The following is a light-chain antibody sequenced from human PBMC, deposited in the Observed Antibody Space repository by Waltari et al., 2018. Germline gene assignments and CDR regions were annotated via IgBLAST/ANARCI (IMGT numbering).Light chain of an antibody. V-gene: IGKV1-5*03. J-gene: IGKJ1*01. CDR1: QSISSY. CDR3: QQYDSFRT. CDR2: KAS. Sequence: DIQMTQSPSSLSASVGDRVTITCRASQSISSYLNWYQQKPGKAPKLLIYKASTLESGVPSRFSGSGSGTEFTLTISRLQPDDFATYYCQQYDSFRTFGQGTKVEVK.